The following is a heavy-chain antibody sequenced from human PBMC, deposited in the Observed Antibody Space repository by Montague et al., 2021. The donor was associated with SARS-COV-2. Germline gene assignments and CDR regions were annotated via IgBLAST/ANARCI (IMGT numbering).Heavy chain of an antibody. CDR2: TYYRSKWYN. CDR3: AIYSEYSFDY. Sequence: CAISGDSVSSNTVAWNWFRQSPSRGLEWLGRTYYRSKWYNDYAVSMQSRVTINPVTSKNQFSLHVNSVTPEDTAVYYCAIYSEYSFDYWGQGLLVTVSS. J-gene: IGHJ4*02. D-gene: IGHD2-21*01. V-gene: IGHV6-1*01. CDR1: GDSVSSNTVA.